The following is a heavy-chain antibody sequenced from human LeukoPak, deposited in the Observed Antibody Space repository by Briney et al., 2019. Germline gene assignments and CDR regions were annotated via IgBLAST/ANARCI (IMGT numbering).Heavy chain of an antibody. D-gene: IGHD6-19*01. CDR3: ARDSGSSGWSDFDAFDI. Sequence: PSETLSLTCTVSGGSISSYYWSWIRQPPGKGLEWIGYIYYSGSTNYNPSLKSRVTISVDTSKNQFSLKLSSVTAADTAVYYCARDSGSSGWSDFDAFDIWGQGTMVTVSS. V-gene: IGHV4-59*01. J-gene: IGHJ3*02. CDR2: IYYSGST. CDR1: GGSISSYY.